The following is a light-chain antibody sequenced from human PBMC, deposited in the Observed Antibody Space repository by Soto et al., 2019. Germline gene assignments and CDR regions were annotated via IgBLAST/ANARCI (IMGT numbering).Light chain of an antibody. CDR2: EVS. CDR3: SSYAGSNNV. J-gene: IGLJ1*01. Sequence: QSALTQPPSASGSPGQSVTISCTGTRSDVGGYSYVSWYQQHPGKAPKLMIYEVSKRPSGVPDRFSGSKSGNTASLTVSGLQAEYEADYYFSSYAGSNNVFGTGTKLTVL. CDR1: RSDVGGYSY. V-gene: IGLV2-8*01.